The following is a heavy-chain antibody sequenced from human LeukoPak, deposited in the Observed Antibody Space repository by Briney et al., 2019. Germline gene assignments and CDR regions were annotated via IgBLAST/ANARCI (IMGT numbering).Heavy chain of an antibody. CDR3: ARDRSDGFDY. Sequence: GGSLRLSCAASGFTVSSNSMSWVRQAPGKGLEWVPVLYSGGNTYYADSVKGRFTISRDNSKNTLYLQMNSLRTEDTAVYYCARDRSDGFDYWGQGTLVTVSS. CDR2: LYSGGNT. V-gene: IGHV3-53*01. J-gene: IGHJ4*02. CDR1: GFTVSSNS.